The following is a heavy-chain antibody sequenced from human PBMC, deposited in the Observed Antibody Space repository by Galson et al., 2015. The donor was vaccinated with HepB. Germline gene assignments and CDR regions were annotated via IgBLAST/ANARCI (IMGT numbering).Heavy chain of an antibody. D-gene: IGHD3-22*01. J-gene: IGHJ4*02. V-gene: IGHV3-23*01. CDR3: ARGPRYYYDSSGPGYFDY. CDR1: GFTFSIYA. CDR2: ISGSSGST. Sequence: SLRLSCAASGFTFSIYAMNWVRQAPGKGLEWVSGISGSSGSTYYADSVKGRFTISRDNSKNTLCLQMNSLRAEDTAVYYCARGPRYYYDSSGPGYFDYWGQGTLVTVSS.